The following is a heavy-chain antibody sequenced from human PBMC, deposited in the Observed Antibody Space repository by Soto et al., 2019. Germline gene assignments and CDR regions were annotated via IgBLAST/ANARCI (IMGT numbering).Heavy chain of an antibody. D-gene: IGHD3-10*01. J-gene: IGHJ5*02. CDR3: ARGRGSGRPDNWFDP. V-gene: IGHV4-30-2*01. CDR2: IYHSGST. CDR1: GGSISSGGYS. Sequence: QLQLQESGSGLVKPSQTLSLTCAVSGGSISSGGYSWSWIRQPPGKGLEWIGYIYHSGSTYYNPSLKSRVTISVDRSKNQFSLKLSSVTAADTAVYYCARGRGSGRPDNWFDPWGQGTLVTVSS.